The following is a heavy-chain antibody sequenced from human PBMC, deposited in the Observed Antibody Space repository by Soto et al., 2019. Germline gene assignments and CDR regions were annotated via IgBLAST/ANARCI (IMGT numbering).Heavy chain of an antibody. D-gene: IGHD2-15*01. Sequence: EVQLVESGGGLVQPGGSLRLSCVASGFTFSNYWMYWVRQAPGEGLVWVSRINSDGSVSSYADSVKGRLTISRDNVKNTLYLQMDSLRAEDTAVYYCARGDCVGGTCYALEGSFYYYMDVWGKGTTVTVFS. CDR1: GFTFSNYW. CDR3: ARGDCVGGTCYALEGSFYYYMDV. V-gene: IGHV3-74*01. J-gene: IGHJ6*03. CDR2: INSDGSVS.